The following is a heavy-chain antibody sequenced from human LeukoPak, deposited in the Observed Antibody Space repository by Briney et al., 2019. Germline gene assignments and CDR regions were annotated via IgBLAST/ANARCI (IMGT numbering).Heavy chain of an antibody. CDR3: AKDPSPSYSYGGYYYMDV. Sequence: PGGSLRLSCAASGFTFSLYAMTWVRQTPEKGLEWVAFIRYDGSNKYYADSVKGRFTISRDNSKNTLYLQMNSLRAEDTAVYYCAKDPSPSYSYGGYYYMDVWGKGTTVTISS. V-gene: IGHV3-30*02. J-gene: IGHJ6*03. CDR1: GFTFSLYA. CDR2: IRYDGSNK. D-gene: IGHD5-18*01.